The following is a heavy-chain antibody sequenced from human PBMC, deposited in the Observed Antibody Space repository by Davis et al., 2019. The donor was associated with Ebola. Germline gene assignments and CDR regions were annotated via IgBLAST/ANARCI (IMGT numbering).Heavy chain of an antibody. CDR2: ITSSGDKT. Sequence: PWGSLRLSCAASGITFSSYAMSWVRQAPGKGLEWVSAITSSGDKTYYADSVRGRFSISRDNSKNTLFLQMNSLRTEDTAVYYCAKDLDERSGNESDNFDYWGQGTLVTVSS. CDR3: AKDLDERSGNESDNFDY. D-gene: IGHD5-12*01. CDR1: GITFSSYA. V-gene: IGHV3-23*01. J-gene: IGHJ4*02.